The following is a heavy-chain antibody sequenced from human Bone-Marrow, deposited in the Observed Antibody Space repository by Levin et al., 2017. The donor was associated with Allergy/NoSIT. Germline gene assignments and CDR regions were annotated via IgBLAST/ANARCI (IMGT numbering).Heavy chain of an antibody. CDR2: ISYDGSNP. Sequence: QASETLSLTCVASGFTFSNFGMHWVRQAPGKGLECVAYISYDGSNPYSVDSVKDRFTISRDNSRSTLYLQMNSLRAEDAATYYCAKEGGGWYFDLWGRGTLVTVSS. CDR1: GFTFSNFG. CDR3: AKEGGGWYFDL. D-gene: IGHD3-16*01. J-gene: IGHJ2*01. V-gene: IGHV3-30*18.